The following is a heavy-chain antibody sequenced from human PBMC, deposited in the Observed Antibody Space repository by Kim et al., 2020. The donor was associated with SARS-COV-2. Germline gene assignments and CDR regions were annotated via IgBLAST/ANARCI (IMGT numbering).Heavy chain of an antibody. Sequence: SDTLSLTCAVYGGSFSGYYWSWIRQPPGKGLEWIGEINHSGSTNYNPSLKSRVTISVDTSKNQFSLKLSSVTAADTAVYYCARGGTFSVTIFGVVIIRPLMDVWGQGTTVTVSS. V-gene: IGHV4-34*01. D-gene: IGHD3-3*01. CDR2: INHSGST. CDR1: GGSFSGYY. CDR3: ARGGTFSVTIFGVVIIRPLMDV. J-gene: IGHJ6*02.